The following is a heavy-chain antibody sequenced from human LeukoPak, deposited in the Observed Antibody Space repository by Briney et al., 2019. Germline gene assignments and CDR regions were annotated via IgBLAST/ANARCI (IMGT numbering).Heavy chain of an antibody. CDR1: GFTFSSYS. CDR2: ISSSSSTI. D-gene: IGHD3-10*01. J-gene: IGHJ4*02. CDR3: ARGPGESVFDY. Sequence: GGSLRLSCAASGFTFSSYSMNWVRQAPGKGLEWVSYISSSSSTIYYADSVKGRFTISRVNAKNSLYLQMNSLRAEDTAVYYCARGPGESVFDYWGQGTLVTVSS. V-gene: IGHV3-48*01.